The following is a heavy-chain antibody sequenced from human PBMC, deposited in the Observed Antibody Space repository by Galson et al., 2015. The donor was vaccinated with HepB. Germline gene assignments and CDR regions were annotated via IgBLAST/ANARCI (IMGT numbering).Heavy chain of an antibody. CDR1: GFTFSSYS. J-gene: IGHJ6*02. CDR2: ISSSSSTI. D-gene: IGHD3-22*01. V-gene: IGHV3-48*01. CDR3: AGGYYYDSSGYYYTNHYGMDV. Sequence: SLRLSCAASGFTFSSYSMNWVRQAPGKGLEWVSYISSSSSTIYYADSVKGRFTISRDNAKNSLYLQMNSLRAEDTAVYYCAGGYYYDSSGYYYTNHYGMDVWGQGTTVTVSS.